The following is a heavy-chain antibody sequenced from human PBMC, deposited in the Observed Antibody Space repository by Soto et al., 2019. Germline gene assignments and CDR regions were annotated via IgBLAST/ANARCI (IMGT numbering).Heavy chain of an antibody. J-gene: IGHJ5*02. CDR1: GYTFTNYG. V-gene: IGHV1-18*01. D-gene: IGHD3-10*01. CDR3: ARGVGSGTYYNQYNWFDP. CDR2: INTYNGNT. Sequence: QVQLVQSGAEVKKPGASVKVSCKASGYTFTNYGISWVRQAPGQGLEWMGWINTYNGNTNHAQKLQGRVTMTTDTSTSTAYMELRSLRSDDTAVYYCARGVGSGTYYNQYNWFDPGGQGTLVTVSS.